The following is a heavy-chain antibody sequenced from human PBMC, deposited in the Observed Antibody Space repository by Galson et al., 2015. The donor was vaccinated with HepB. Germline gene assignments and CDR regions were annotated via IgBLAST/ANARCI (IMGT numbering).Heavy chain of an antibody. CDR3: ARDLGDGYGDAFDI. CDR1: GFTFSSYG. Sequence: LRLSCAASGFTFSSYGMHWVRQAPGKGLEWVAVIWYDGSNKYYADSVKGRFTISRDNSKNTLYLQMNSLRAEDTAVYYCARDLGDGYGDAFDIWGQGTMVTVSS. J-gene: IGHJ3*02. D-gene: IGHD5-24*01. V-gene: IGHV3-33*08. CDR2: IWYDGSNK.